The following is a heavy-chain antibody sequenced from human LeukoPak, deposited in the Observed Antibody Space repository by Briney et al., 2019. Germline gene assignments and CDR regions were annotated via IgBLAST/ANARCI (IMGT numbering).Heavy chain of an antibody. CDR1: GYSFTSYW. D-gene: IGHD6-13*01. J-gene: IGHJ4*02. CDR3: ARPRGIAAAAYYFDY. CDR2: IYPGDSDT. V-gene: IGHV5-51*01. Sequence: GESLKISCKGSGYSFTSYWIGWVRQMPGKGLEWMGNIYPGDSDTRYSPSFQGQVTISADKSISTAYLQWSSLKASDTAMYYCARPRGIAAAAYYFDYWGQGTLVTVSS.